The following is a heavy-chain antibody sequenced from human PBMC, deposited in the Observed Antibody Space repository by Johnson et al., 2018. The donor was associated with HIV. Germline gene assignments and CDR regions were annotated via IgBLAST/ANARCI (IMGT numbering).Heavy chain of an antibody. CDR1: GFTFRDYG. D-gene: IGHD5-24*01. CDR2: IRYDGGNK. J-gene: IGHJ3*02. V-gene: IGHV3-30*02. CDR3: AKEKNGYHWTFDI. Sequence: VQLVESGGGVVQPRGSLRLSCAASGFTFRDYGMHWVRQAPGKGLEWVAFIRYDGGNKYYSDSVKGRFTISRDNSKNTLYLQMNSLRAEDTAVYYCAKEKNGYHWTFDIWGQGTMVTVSS.